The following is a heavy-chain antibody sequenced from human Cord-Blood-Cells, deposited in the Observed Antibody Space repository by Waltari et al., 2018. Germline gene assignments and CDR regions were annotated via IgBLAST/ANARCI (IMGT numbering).Heavy chain of an antibody. J-gene: IGHJ4*02. CDR3: ARGGDFDY. CDR1: GFTFCSYW. Sequence: EVQLVESGGGLVQPGGSLRLSCAASGFTFCSYWMSWVRQGPGKGLEWLANKKHDGREKYYVDAVKGRFTIARDKAKNSLYLQMNSLRAEDTAVYYCARGGDFDYWGQGTLVTVSS. V-gene: IGHV3-7*01. CDR2: KKHDGREK.